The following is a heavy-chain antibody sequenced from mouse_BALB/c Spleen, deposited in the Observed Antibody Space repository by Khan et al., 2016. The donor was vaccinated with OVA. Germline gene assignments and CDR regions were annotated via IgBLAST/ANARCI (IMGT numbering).Heavy chain of an antibody. Sequence: QVQLKESGAEQAKPGASVKMSCKTSGYTFSSYWMHWVKQRPGQGLEWIGYIYPTSGYTEYNEKFKDKATLSADKSSSTAYMQLTSLTSEDSAVYYCARDRIDYWGKGTLSRSPQ. CDR1: GYTFSSYW. CDR2: IYPTSGYT. V-gene: IGHV1-7*01. J-gene: IGHJ2*01. CDR3: ARDRIDY.